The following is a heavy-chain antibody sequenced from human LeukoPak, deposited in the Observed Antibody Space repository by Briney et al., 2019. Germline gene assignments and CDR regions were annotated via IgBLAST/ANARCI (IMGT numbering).Heavy chain of an antibody. CDR2: ISAYSGNT. J-gene: IGHJ6*02. D-gene: IGHD3-9*01. CDR3: ARDLPGDLYYYYGMDV. Sequence: ASVKVSCKASGYTFTSYGISWVRQAPGQGLEWMGWISAYSGNTNYAQKLQGRVTMTTDTSTSTAYMELRSLRSEDTAVYYCARDLPGDLYYYYGMDVWGQGTTVTVSS. V-gene: IGHV1-18*01. CDR1: GYTFTSYG.